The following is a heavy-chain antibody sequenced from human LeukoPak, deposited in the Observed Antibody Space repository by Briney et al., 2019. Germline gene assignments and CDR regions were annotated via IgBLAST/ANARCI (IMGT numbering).Heavy chain of an antibody. Sequence: PGGSLRLSCAASGFTFSSYTMYWVRQAPGKGLEWVSAISASGTSTYYAVSVKGRFTISRDNSKNTLYLQMNSLKPEDTAVYYCARDFGAGWEEPKYSFDYWGQGILVTVSS. D-gene: IGHD3-10*01. J-gene: IGHJ4*02. CDR1: GFTFSSYT. CDR2: ISASGTST. CDR3: ARDFGAGWEEPKYSFDY. V-gene: IGHV3-23*01.